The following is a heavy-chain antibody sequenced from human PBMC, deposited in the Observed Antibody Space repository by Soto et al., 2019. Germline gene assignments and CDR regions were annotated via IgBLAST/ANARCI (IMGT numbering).Heavy chain of an antibody. CDR1: GGSISSGGYY. CDR2: IYYSGST. J-gene: IGHJ6*03. V-gene: IGHV4-61*08. CDR3: ASGVLRFLPYYMDV. D-gene: IGHD3-3*01. Sequence: PSETLSLTCTVSGGSISSGGYYWSWIRQHPGKGLEWIGYIYYSGSTNYNPSLKSRVTISVDTSKNQFSLKLSSVTAADTAVYYCASGVLRFLPYYMDVWGKGTTVTVSS.